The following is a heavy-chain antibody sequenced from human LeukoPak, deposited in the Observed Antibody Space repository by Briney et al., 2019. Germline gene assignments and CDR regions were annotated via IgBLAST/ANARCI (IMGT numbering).Heavy chain of an antibody. CDR2: INSDGSEG. CDR1: GFTFSTYW. CDR3: ARSSYSSSSSV. J-gene: IGHJ3*01. V-gene: IGHV3-7*03. D-gene: IGHD6-6*01. Sequence: GGSLRLSCSASGFTFSTYWMSWVRQAPGKGLEWVASINSDGSEGHYADVVKGRFTISRDNAKNSLYLQINSLRAEDTAVYYCARSSYSSSSSVWGQGTMVTVSS.